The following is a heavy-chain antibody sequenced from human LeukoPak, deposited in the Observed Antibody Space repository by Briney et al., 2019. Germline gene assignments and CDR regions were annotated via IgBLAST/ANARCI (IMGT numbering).Heavy chain of an antibody. CDR3: ARGHSSGWYDY. CDR2: IYSGGST. J-gene: IGHJ4*02. V-gene: IGHV3-66*01. D-gene: IGHD6-19*01. Sequence: GGSLRLSCAASGFTVSSNYMSWVRQAPGKGLEWVSVIYSGGSTYYADSVKGRFTISRDNSKNTLYLQMNSLRAGDTAVYYCARGHSSGWYDYWGQGTLVTVSS. CDR1: GFTVSSNY.